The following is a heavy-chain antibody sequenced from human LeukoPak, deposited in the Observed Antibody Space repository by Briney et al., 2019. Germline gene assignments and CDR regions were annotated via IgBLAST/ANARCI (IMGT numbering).Heavy chain of an antibody. CDR1: GFTVSSNS. Sequence: PGGSLRLSCTVSGFTVSSNSMSWVRQAPGKGLEWVPFIYSDNTHYSDSVKGRFTISRDNSKNTLYLQMNSLRAEDTAVYYCARGGSYLSAFDIWGQGTMVTVSS. CDR2: IYSDNT. CDR3: ARGGSYLSAFDI. J-gene: IGHJ3*02. V-gene: IGHV3-53*01. D-gene: IGHD1-26*01.